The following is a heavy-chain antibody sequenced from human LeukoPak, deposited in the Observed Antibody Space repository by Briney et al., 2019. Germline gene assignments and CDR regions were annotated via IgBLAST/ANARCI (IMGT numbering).Heavy chain of an antibody. D-gene: IGHD6-13*01. CDR1: GFTFSSYS. CDR2: ISSSSSTI. Sequence: GGSLRLSCAASGFTFSSYSMNWVRQAPGKGLEWVSYISSSSSTIYYADSVKGRFTISRDNAKNSLYLQMNSLRAEDTAVYYCARASSSWYSKIYYYYYYMDVWGKGTTVTISS. J-gene: IGHJ6*03. CDR3: ARASSSWYSKIYYYYYYMDV. V-gene: IGHV3-48*01.